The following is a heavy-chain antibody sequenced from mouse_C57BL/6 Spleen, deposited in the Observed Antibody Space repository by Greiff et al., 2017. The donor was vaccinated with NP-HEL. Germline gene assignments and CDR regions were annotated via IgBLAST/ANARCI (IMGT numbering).Heavy chain of an antibody. D-gene: IGHD2-3*01. J-gene: IGHJ4*01. Sequence: QVQLKESGPELVKPGASVKISCKASGYSFTSYYIHWVKQRPGQGLEWIGWIYPGSGNTKYNEKFKGKATLTADTSSSTAYMQLSSLTSEDSAVYYCARGGYYVGDYWGQGTSVTVSS. CDR1: GYSFTSYY. CDR3: ARGGYYVGDY. V-gene: IGHV1-66*01. CDR2: IYPGSGNT.